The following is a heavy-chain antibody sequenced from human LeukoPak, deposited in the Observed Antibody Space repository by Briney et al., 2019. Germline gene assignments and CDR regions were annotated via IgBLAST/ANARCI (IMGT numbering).Heavy chain of an antibody. CDR3: ARSALWFGESLDY. Sequence: GGSLRLSCAASGFTVSSNYMSWVRQAPGKGLKWVSVIYSGGSTYYADSVKGRFTISRDNSKNTLYLQMNSLRAEDTAVYYCARSALWFGESLDYWGQGTLVTVSS. CDR2: IYSGGST. D-gene: IGHD3-10*01. CDR1: GFTVSSNY. V-gene: IGHV3-53*01. J-gene: IGHJ4*02.